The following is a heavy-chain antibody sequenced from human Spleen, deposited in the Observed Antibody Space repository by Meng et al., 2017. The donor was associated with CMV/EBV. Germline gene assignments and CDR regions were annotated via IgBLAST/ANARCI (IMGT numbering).Heavy chain of an antibody. D-gene: IGHD2-15*01. Sequence: GGSLRLSCTGSGFRFGDYAMHWVRQAPGRGLEWVSGISWHSGTIDYAGSVKGRFTISRDNAENSLYLQMNGLRPEDTALYYCAKDRGSRLLYGMDVWGQGTTVTVS. CDR1: GFRFGDYA. V-gene: IGHV3-9*01. J-gene: IGHJ6*02. CDR2: ISWHSGTI. CDR3: AKDRGSRLLYGMDV.